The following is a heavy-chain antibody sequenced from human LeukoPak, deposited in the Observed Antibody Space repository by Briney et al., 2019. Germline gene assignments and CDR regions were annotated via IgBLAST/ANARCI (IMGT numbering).Heavy chain of an antibody. Sequence: SETLSLTCAVYGGSFSGYYWTWIRQSPGKGLEWIGEINHSGSTNYNPSLKSRVTISVDTSKNQFSLKLSSVTAADTAVYYCARSYCSGGSCYTNWFDPWGQGTLVTVSS. CDR3: ARSYCSGGSCYTNWFDP. CDR2: INHSGST. V-gene: IGHV4-34*01. CDR1: GGSFSGYY. J-gene: IGHJ5*02. D-gene: IGHD2-15*01.